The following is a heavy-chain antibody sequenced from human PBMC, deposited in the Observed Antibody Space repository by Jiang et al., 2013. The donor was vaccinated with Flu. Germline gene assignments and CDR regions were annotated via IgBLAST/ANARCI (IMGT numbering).Heavy chain of an antibody. CDR3: ARVGYCTGTTCYAPVDYHYYGLDV. J-gene: IGHJ6*02. V-gene: IGHV3-30-3*01. CDR2: ISYDGSNK. CDR1: GFMFNDYA. D-gene: IGHD2-2*01. Sequence: QLLESGGGVVQPGRSLRLSCAASGFMFNDYAMHWVRQAPGKGLEWVAVISYDGSNKYYSDSVKGRFTISRANSKNTLYLQMNSLRAEDTAMYHCARVGYCTGTTCYAPVDYHYYGLDVWGQGTTVTVSS.